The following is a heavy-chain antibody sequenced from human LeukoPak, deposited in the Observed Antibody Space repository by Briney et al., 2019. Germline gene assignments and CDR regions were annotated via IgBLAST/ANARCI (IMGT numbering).Heavy chain of an antibody. D-gene: IGHD3-10*01. V-gene: IGHV4-59*01. CDR2: IYYSGST. CDR1: GGSIGSYY. J-gene: IGHJ4*02. CDR3: ARGLVRGIDY. Sequence: SETLSLTCTISGGSIGSYYWSWIRQPPGKGLEWIGYIYYSGSTNYNPSLKSRVTTSVDTSKNQFSLKLSSVTAADTAVYYCARGLVRGIDYWGQGTLVSVSS.